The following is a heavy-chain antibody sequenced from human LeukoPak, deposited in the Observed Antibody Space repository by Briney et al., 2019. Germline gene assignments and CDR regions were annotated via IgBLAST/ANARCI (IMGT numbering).Heavy chain of an antibody. V-gene: IGHV4-34*01. J-gene: IGHJ4*02. CDR3: ARTVGIGIDY. CDR2: INHSGST. Sequence: SSETLSLTCAVYGGSFSGYYWSWIRQPPGKGQEWIGEINHSGSTNYNPSLKSRVTISVDTSKNQFSLKLSSVTAADTAVYYCARTVGIGIDYWGQGTLVTVSS. D-gene: IGHD7-27*01. CDR1: GGSFSGYY.